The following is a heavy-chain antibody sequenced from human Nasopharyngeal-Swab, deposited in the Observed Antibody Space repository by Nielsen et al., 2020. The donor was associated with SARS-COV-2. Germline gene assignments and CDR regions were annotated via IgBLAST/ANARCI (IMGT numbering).Heavy chain of an antibody. J-gene: IGHJ6*02. CDR1: GFTFSSYA. CDR3: AREYYYDSSGHNYYYYYGMDV. D-gene: IGHD3-22*01. Sequence: GESLKISCAASGFTFSSYAMHWVRQAPGKGLEWVAVISYDESNKYYADSVKGRFTISRDNSKNTLYLRMNSLRAEDTAVYYCAREYYYDSSGHNYYYYYGMDVWGQGTTVTVSS. V-gene: IGHV3-30*04. CDR2: ISYDESNK.